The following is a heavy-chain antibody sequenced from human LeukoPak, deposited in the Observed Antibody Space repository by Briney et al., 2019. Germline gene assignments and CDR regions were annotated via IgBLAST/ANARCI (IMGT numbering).Heavy chain of an antibody. J-gene: IGHJ6*03. CDR1: GGSFSGYY. CDR2: TNHSGST. D-gene: IGHD3-3*01. Sequence: PSETLSLTCAVYGGSFSGYYWSWIRQPPGKGLEWIGETNHSGSTNYKPSLKSRGTISVDTSKNHFSLKLSSVTAAETAVYYCARVAIFGVVRLDYYYYYMDVWGKGTTVTVSS. CDR3: ARVAIFGVVRLDYYYYYMDV. V-gene: IGHV4-34*01.